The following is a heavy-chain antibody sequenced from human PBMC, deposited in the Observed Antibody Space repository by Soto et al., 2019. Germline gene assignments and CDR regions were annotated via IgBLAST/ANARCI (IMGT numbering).Heavy chain of an antibody. CDR1: GLTFSGYG. V-gene: IGHV3-30*18. Sequence: QVQLVESGGGVVQPGRTLSLSCAASGLTFSGYGMHWVRQAPGKGLEWVAVISFEGRKKYYANSVEGRFTISRDNSKNTLFLQMNSLRAEDTAVYYCAKGGSSSARYFDAWGQGTLVTVSS. CDR3: AKGGSSSARYFDA. D-gene: IGHD6-6*01. J-gene: IGHJ5*02. CDR2: ISFEGRKK.